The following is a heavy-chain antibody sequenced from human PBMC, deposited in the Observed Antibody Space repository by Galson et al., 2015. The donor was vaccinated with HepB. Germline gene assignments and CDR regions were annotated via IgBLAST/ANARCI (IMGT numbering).Heavy chain of an antibody. CDR3: ARLGRPMMTPVFWFDP. V-gene: IGHV1-2*02. J-gene: IGHJ5*02. CDR2: INPNSGGT. Sequence: SVKVSCKASGYTFTGYYMHWVRQAPGQGLEWMGWINPNSGGTNYAQKFQGRVTMTRDTSISTAYMELSRLRSDDTAVYYCARLGRPMMTPVFWFDPWGQGTLVTVSS. D-gene: IGHD3-22*01. CDR1: GYTFTGYY.